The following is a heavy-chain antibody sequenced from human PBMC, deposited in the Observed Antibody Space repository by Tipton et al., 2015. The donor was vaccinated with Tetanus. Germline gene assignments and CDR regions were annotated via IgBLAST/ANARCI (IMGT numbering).Heavy chain of an antibody. D-gene: IGHD3-10*01. CDR3: ARDYDGSEPFDY. Sequence: QLVQSGPEVKKPGSSVKVSCKASGGTFTSYAFSWVRQAPGQGLEWMGGILPIFGTTKYAQKFQGRVTITADKSTSTVYMELSSLRSEGTAVYYCARDYDGSEPFDYWGQGSLLTVSS. CDR2: ILPIFGTT. V-gene: IGHV1-69*06. CDR1: GGTFTSYA. J-gene: IGHJ4*02.